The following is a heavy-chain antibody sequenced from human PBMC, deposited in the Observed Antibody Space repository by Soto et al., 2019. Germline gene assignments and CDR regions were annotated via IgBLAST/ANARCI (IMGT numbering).Heavy chain of an antibody. J-gene: IGHJ6*03. V-gene: IGHV3-74*01. Sequence: EVQLVESGGGLVQPGGSLRLSCAASDFTFSGRSVHWVRQAPGKGLVCVSGIDKVGTDSTYADSVTGGFTSSRDNAKNTVYLQMNSLRVEDTAVYYCARGWFGPEVWGKGTTVTVSS. CDR3: ARGWFGPEV. CDR1: DFTFSGRS. CDR2: IDKVGTDS. D-gene: IGHD3-10*01.